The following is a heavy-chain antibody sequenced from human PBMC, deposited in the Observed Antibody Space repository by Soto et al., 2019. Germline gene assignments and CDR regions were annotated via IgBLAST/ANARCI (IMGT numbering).Heavy chain of an antibody. J-gene: IGHJ4*02. Sequence: PGGSLRLSCAASGFTVSSNYMSWVRQAPGKGLEWVSVIYSGGSTYYADSVKGRFTISRDNSKNTLYLQMNSLRAEDTAVYYCARGGFDFWSGYFIYFDYWGQGTLVTVSS. V-gene: IGHV3-66*01. CDR3: ARGGFDFWSGYFIYFDY. D-gene: IGHD3-3*01. CDR1: GFTVSSNY. CDR2: IYSGGST.